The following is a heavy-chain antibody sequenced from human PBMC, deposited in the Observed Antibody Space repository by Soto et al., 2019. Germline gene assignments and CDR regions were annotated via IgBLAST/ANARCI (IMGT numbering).Heavy chain of an antibody. CDR2: IVVGSGNT. CDR1: GFTFTSSA. CDR3: AADDPRAAPNY. D-gene: IGHD6-6*01. V-gene: IGHV1-58*01. Sequence: QMQLVQSGPEVKKPGTSVKVSCKASGFTFTSSAVQWVRQARGQRLEWIGWIVVGSGNTNYAQKFQERVTITRDMSTSTAYMELSSLRSEDTAVYYCAADDPRAAPNYWGQGTLVTVSS. J-gene: IGHJ4*02.